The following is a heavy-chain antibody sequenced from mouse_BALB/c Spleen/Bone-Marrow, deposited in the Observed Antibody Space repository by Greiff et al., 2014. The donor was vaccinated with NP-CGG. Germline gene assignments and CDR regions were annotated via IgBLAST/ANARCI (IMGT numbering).Heavy chain of an antibody. Sequence: SGPELVKPGASVKISCKASGYTFTDYNMHWAKQSHGKSLEWIGYIYPYNGGTGYNQKFESKATLTVDNSSSTAYMELRSLTSEDSAVYYCARATTAGFAYWGQGTLVTVSA. V-gene: IGHV1S29*02. CDR3: ARATTAGFAY. D-gene: IGHD1-2*01. CDR1: GYTFTDYN. J-gene: IGHJ3*01. CDR2: IYPYNGGT.